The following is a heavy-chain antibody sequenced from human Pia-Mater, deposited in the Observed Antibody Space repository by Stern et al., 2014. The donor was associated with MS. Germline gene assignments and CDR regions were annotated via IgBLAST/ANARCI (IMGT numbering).Heavy chain of an antibody. CDR2: IYPGDSQT. CDR3: ARPSNSGLFLHH. V-gene: IGHV5-51*01. J-gene: IGHJ1*01. D-gene: IGHD6-19*01. Sequence: EVQLVQSGAEVKKPGESLKISCKGSGYNFTTYWIDWVRQMPGRGLEWMGLIYPGDSQTRYSPSFQGHVTMSADTSISTAYLQWSSLKASDTAIYYCARPSNSGLFLHHWGQGTLVTVSS. CDR1: GYNFTTYW.